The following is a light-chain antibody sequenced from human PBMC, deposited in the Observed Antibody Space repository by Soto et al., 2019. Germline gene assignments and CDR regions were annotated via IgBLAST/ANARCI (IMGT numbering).Light chain of an antibody. V-gene: IGLV2-14*01. J-gene: IGLJ2*01. Sequence: QSALTQPASVSGSPGQAITISCSGTSSDVGGYNYVSWYQQNPGEAPKVMIYDVSSRPSGVSDRFSGSKSGNTASLTISGLQAEDEGDYYCSSYTGSSNLVFGGGTKLTVL. CDR3: SSYTGSSNLV. CDR1: SSDVGGYNY. CDR2: DVS.